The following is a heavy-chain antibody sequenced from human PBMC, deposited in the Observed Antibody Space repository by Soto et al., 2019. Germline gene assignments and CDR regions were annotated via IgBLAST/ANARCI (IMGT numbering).Heavy chain of an antibody. CDR3: AARHFWSGPWLARRLGY. Sequence: PSETLSLTCAVSGDSINSSHWWNWVRQPPGKGLEWVGQISHSGNANYNPSLTSRVTISVDKSKHHFSLKLTSVTATDTAVFYCAARHFWSGPWLARRLGYWGQGPLVTVYS. V-gene: IGHV4-4*02. D-gene: IGHD3-3*02. CDR2: ISHSGNA. J-gene: IGHJ4*02. CDR1: GDSINSSHW.